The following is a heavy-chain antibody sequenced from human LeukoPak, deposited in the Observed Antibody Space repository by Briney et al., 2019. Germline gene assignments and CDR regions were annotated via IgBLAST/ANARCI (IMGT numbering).Heavy chain of an antibody. D-gene: IGHD3-16*01. Sequence: GGSLRLSCAAPGFTFSSYWMSWVRQAPGKGLEWVANIKQDGSEKYYVDSVKGRFTISRDNAKNSLYLQMNSLRAEDTAVYYCARDRGGSDAFDIWGQRTMVTVSS. V-gene: IGHV3-7*01. CDR1: GFTFSSYW. J-gene: IGHJ3*02. CDR3: ARDRGGSDAFDI. CDR2: IKQDGSEK.